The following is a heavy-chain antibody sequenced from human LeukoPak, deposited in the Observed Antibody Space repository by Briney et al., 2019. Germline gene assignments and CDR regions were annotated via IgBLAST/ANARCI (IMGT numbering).Heavy chain of an antibody. Sequence: GGSLRLSCAASGSTFDEHGMAWVRQPPGKGLQWVSGINDNGGSTGYADSVKGRFTISRDNTNNSLYLQMNSLRAEDTALYYCASGDSSGWYFDSWGQGTLVTVSS. J-gene: IGHJ4*02. V-gene: IGHV3-20*04. CDR3: ASGDSSGWYFDS. CDR2: INDNGGST. D-gene: IGHD6-19*01. CDR1: GSTFDEHG.